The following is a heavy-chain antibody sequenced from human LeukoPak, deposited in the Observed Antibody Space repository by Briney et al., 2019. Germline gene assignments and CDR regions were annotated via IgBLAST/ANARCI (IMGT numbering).Heavy chain of an antibody. V-gene: IGHV3-30*04. D-gene: IGHD3-10*01. Sequence: GGSLRLSCAASGITFSSYAMHWVRQAPGKGLEWVAVISYDGSNKYYADSVKGRFTISRDNSKNTLYLQMNSLRAEDTAVYYCAKDLGLLWFGELPDYWGQGTLVTVSS. J-gene: IGHJ4*02. CDR1: GITFSSYA. CDR3: AKDLGLLWFGELPDY. CDR2: ISYDGSNK.